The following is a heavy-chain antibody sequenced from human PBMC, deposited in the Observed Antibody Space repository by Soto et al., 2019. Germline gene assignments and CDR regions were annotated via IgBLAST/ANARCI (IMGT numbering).Heavy chain of an antibody. D-gene: IGHD3-22*01. Sequence: EVQLLESGGGLVQPGGSLTLSCVASGFTFSNYAMSWVRQAPGKGLEWVSGIGGSGRTTYYADSVKGRFTISRDNSNNTLFLQMNSLRAEDTAVYYCAKSRYSDSSGDFYDYWGQGTLVTVSS. V-gene: IGHV3-23*01. J-gene: IGHJ4*02. CDR3: AKSRYSDSSGDFYDY. CDR1: GFTFSNYA. CDR2: IGGSGRTT.